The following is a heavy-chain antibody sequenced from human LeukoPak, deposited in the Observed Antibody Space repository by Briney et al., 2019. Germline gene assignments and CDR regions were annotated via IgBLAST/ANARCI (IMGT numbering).Heavy chain of an antibody. CDR1: GYTLTELS. Sequence: ASVKVSCKVSGYTLTELSMHWVRQAPGKGLEWMGGFDPEDGETIYAQKFQGRVTMTEDTSTDTAYMELSSLRSEDTAVYYCATYDSSGYYRSRVFDYWGQGTLVTVS. J-gene: IGHJ4*02. CDR3: ATYDSSGYYRSRVFDY. V-gene: IGHV1-24*01. CDR2: FDPEDGET. D-gene: IGHD3-22*01.